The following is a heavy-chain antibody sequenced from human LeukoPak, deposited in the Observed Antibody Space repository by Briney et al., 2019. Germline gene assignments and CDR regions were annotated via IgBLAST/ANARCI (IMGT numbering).Heavy chain of an antibody. CDR3: ARAPPRLDGYILYY. J-gene: IGHJ4*02. D-gene: IGHD5-24*01. CDR2: IIPTTGLA. V-gene: IGHV1-69*04. CDR1: GGTFSNLA. Sequence: SVKVSCKASGGTFSNLAISWVRQAPGQGLEWMGRIIPTTGLANYAQNFQGRVTITADKSTSTAYMELSSLRSEDTAVYYCARAPPRLDGYILYYWGQGTPVTVSS.